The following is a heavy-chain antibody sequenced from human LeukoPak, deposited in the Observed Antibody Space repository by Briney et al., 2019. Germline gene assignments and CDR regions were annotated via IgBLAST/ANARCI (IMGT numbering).Heavy chain of an antibody. D-gene: IGHD2-8*01. CDR3: ARDVSSQGIDY. Sequence: ASVKVSCKASGYTFTSYYMHWVRQAPGQGLEWMGIINPTGGSTSYAQKFQGRVTMARDTSTSTVYMELSSLRSEDTAVYYCARDVSSQGIDYWGQGTLVTVSS. CDR1: GYTFTSYY. J-gene: IGHJ4*02. V-gene: IGHV1-46*01. CDR2: INPTGGST.